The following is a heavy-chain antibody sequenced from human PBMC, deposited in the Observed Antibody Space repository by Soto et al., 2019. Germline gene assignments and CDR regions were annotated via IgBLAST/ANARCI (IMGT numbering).Heavy chain of an antibody. D-gene: IGHD2-15*01. Sequence: QVQLVQSGAEVKKPGASVKVSCKASGYTFTSYDINWVRQATGQGLEWMGWMNPNSGNTGYAQKLQGRVTMTRNTPQRTAQMELNSLRTEDPAVYYWARGGGVVVAAGLDYWGQGTLVTVSS. J-gene: IGHJ4*02. V-gene: IGHV1-8*01. CDR2: MNPNSGNT. CDR1: GYTFTSYD. CDR3: ARGGGVVVAAGLDY.